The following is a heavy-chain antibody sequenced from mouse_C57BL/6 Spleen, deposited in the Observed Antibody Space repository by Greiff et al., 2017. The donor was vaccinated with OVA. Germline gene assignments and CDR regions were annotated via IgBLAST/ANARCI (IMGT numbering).Heavy chain of an antibody. J-gene: IGHJ1*03. V-gene: IGHV7-3*01. CDR1: GFTFTDYY. D-gene: IGHD4-1*02. Sequence: EVMLVESGGGLVQPGGSLSLSCAASGFTFTDYYMSWVRQPPGKALEWLGFIRNKANGYTTEYSASVKGRFTISRDNSQSILYLQMNALRAEDSATYYCASLINWDRYFDVWGTGTTVTVSS. CDR3: ASLINWDRYFDV. CDR2: IRNKANGYTT.